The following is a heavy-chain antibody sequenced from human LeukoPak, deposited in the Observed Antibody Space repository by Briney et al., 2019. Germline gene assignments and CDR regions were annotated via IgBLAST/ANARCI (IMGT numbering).Heavy chain of an antibody. D-gene: IGHD2-2*01. J-gene: IGHJ6*03. V-gene: IGHV1-8*03. CDR2: MNPNTGNT. CDR1: GYTFTRYD. CDR3: ARGVKVPAAWSYQYYYYMDV. Sequence: GASVKVSCKASGYTFTRYDINWVRQATGQGLEWMGRMNPNTGNTDSAQKFQGRVTITRNTSISTAYMEVSSLRSEDTAVYYCARGVKVPAAWSYQYYYYMDVWGKGTTVTVS.